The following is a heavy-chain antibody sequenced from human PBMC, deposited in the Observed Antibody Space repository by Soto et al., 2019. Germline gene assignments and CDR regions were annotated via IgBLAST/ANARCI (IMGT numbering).Heavy chain of an antibody. D-gene: IGHD6-13*01. V-gene: IGHV4-39*01. CDR1: GGSISSSSYY. J-gene: IGHJ5*02. CDR2: IYYSGST. Sequence: SETLSLTCTVSGGSISSSSYYWGWIRQPPGKGLEWIGSIYYSGSTYYNPSLKSRVTISVDTSKNQFSLKLSSVTAADTAVYYCVRSWQQLVVGWFDPWGQGTLVTVSS. CDR3: VRSWQQLVVGWFDP.